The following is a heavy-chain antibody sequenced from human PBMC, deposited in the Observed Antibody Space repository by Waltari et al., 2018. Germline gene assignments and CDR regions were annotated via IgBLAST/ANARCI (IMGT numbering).Heavy chain of an antibody. CDR1: GGTFRSYA. CDR3: AREYSSGWYWGIGYYYCIDV. D-gene: IGHD6-19*01. J-gene: IGHJ6*02. Sequence: QVQLVKSGAEVKKPGSSVKVSCKASGGTFRSYAISWVRKAPGQGLEWMGGIIPILGTATYAQKFQGRLTITADDSTSTAYMELSSLRSEDTAVYYCAREYSSGWYWGIGYYYCIDVWGQGTTVTVSS. V-gene: IGHV1-69*01. CDR2: IIPILGTA.